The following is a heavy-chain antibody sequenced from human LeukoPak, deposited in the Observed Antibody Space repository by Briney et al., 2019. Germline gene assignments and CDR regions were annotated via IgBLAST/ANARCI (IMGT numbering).Heavy chain of an antibody. CDR2: ISGSGGST. J-gene: IGHJ4*02. V-gene: IGHV3-23*01. CDR1: GFIFSSYA. Sequence: PGGSLRLSCAASGFIFSSYAMSWVRQAPGKGLEWVSGISGSGGSTYFADSVKGRFTISRDNSKNTLYLQMNSLRAEDTAVYYCAKDYDFWSGYRFDYWGQGTLVTVSS. CDR3: AKDYDFWSGYRFDY. D-gene: IGHD3-3*01.